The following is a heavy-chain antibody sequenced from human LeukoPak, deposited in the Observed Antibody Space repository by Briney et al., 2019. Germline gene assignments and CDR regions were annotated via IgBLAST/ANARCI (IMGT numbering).Heavy chain of an antibody. CDR1: GGSISSSSYY. V-gene: IGHV4-39*01. Sequence: SETLSLTCTVSGGSISSSSYYWGWICQPPGKGLEWIGSMYYSGSTYYNPSLKSRVTISVDTSKNQFSLNLSSVTAADTAVYYCASLYYDSSGYYQICYFDYWGQGTLVTVSS. CDR3: ASLYYDSSGYYQICYFDY. CDR2: MYYSGST. D-gene: IGHD3-22*01. J-gene: IGHJ4*02.